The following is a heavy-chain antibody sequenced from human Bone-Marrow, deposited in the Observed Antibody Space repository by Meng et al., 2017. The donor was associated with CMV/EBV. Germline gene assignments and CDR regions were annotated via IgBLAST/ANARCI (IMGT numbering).Heavy chain of an antibody. D-gene: IGHD5-12*01. CDR3: ARVIVATLGYYYGMDV. CDR1: GYTFTGYY. V-gene: IGHV1-2*02. CDR2: INPNSGGT. J-gene: IGHJ6*02. Sequence: ASVKVSSKASGYTFTGYYMHWVRQAPGQGLEWMGWINPNSGGTNYAQKFQGRVTMTRDTSISTDYMELSRLRSDDTAVYYCARVIVATLGYYYGMDVWGQGTTVTVSS.